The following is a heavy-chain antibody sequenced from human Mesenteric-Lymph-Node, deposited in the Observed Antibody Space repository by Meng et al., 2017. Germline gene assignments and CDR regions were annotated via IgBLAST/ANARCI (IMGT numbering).Heavy chain of an antibody. Sequence: GESLKISCAASGFTFSSFAMHWVRQAPGKGLEWVATISYEEGNKYYADSVKGRFTISRDNSKNTLYLQMNSLRAEDTAVYYCARSPVRGYYFDYWGQGTLVTVSS. CDR2: ISYEEGNK. J-gene: IGHJ4*02. D-gene: IGHD4-23*01. CDR1: GFTFSSFA. CDR3: ARSPVRGYYFDY. V-gene: IGHV3-30*04.